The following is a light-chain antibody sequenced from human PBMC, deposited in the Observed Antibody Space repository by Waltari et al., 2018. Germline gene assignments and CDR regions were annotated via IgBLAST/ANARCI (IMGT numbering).Light chain of an antibody. V-gene: IGLV3-1*01. CDR1: KLGDKY. CDR3: QAWDSSTVV. Sequence: SYELTQPPSVSVSPGQTASITCSRDKLGDKYACWYQQKPGQSPVLVIYQDTKRPSGIPERFAGSNSGNTATLTISGTQAMDEADYYGQAWDSSTVVFGGGTKLTVL. J-gene: IGLJ2*01. CDR2: QDT.